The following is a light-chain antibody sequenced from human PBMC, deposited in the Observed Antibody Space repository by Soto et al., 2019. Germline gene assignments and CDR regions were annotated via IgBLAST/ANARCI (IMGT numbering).Light chain of an antibody. V-gene: IGKV3-15*01. Sequence: EVVMTQSPATLSVSPGERASLSCRASQSVYYNLAWYQHKPGQAPRLLIYGASTRATGIPGMFSGSGSGTEFTLTISSLQSEDFAIYYCQQYNKWPLTFGGGTTVEIK. CDR1: QSVYYN. J-gene: IGKJ4*01. CDR3: QQYNKWPLT. CDR2: GAS.